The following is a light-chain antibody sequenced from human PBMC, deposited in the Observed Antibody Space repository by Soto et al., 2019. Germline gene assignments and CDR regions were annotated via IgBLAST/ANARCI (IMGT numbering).Light chain of an antibody. CDR1: QSVNSN. V-gene: IGKV3-15*01. CDR3: QQYGSSPRT. Sequence: EIVMTQSPVTLSVSPGERATLSCRASQSVNSNLAWYQQKPGQAPSLLIYGAFTRATGIPARFSGTGSGTEFTLTISSLQSEDFAVYYCQQYGSSPRTFGQGTKVDIK. CDR2: GAF. J-gene: IGKJ1*01.